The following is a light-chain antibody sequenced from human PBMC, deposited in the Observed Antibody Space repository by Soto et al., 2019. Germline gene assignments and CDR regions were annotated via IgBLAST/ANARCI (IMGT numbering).Light chain of an antibody. CDR1: QSIDNW. CDR2: KTS. V-gene: IGKV1-5*03. Sequence: DIQMTQSPSTLSASVGDRVTITCRASQSIDNWLAWYQQKPGTAPKLLIYKTSNLQSGVPARFSGSGSGTEFSLTISSLQPDDFATYYCQQYKSFSLTFGGGTRVEVK. CDR3: QQYKSFSLT. J-gene: IGKJ4*01.